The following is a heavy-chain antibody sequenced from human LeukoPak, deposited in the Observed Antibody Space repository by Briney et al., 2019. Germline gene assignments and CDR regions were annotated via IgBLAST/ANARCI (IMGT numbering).Heavy chain of an antibody. D-gene: IGHD3-9*01. J-gene: IGHJ4*02. CDR1: GFTFSSNA. Sequence: GGSLSPSCAASGFTFSSNAMSGVRQAPGKGREWVSAISGSGGSTYYADSVKGRFTISRDNSKNTLYLQMNSLRAEDTAVYYCADSPLRYIPLGWGQGTLVTVSS. CDR2: ISGSGGST. V-gene: IGHV3-23*01. CDR3: ADSPLRYIPLG.